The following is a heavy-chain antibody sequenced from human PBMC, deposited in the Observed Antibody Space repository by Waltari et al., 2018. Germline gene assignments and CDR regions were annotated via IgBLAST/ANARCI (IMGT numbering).Heavy chain of an antibody. CDR2: VSGDSGYI. CDR1: GMTFTTYS. D-gene: IGHD3-10*01. CDR3: AGIRRGFWFFDL. V-gene: IGHV3-48*04. Sequence: EVQLVESGGGLVQPGGSLRLSCAASGMTFTTYSMNWVRQAPGKGLWWISDVSGDSGYIDDADSVRGRFTIARDNAQNSMYLQMNNLRADDTAVYYCAGIRRGFWFFDLWGRGTLVTVSS. J-gene: IGHJ2*01.